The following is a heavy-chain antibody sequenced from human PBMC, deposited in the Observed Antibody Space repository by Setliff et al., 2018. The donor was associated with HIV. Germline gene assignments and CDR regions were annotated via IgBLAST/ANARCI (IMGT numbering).Heavy chain of an antibody. CDR3: ATGRHYYDSSDYPANPFDV. Sequence: SVKVSCKASGGTFINSAFNWVRQAPGQGLEWMGSIISIFGTGNYAQNFQGRVTITADGSTSTAYKELTSLRSEDTAVYYCATGRHYYDSSDYPANPFDVWGQGTLVTVSS. V-gene: IGHV1-69*13. D-gene: IGHD3-22*01. J-gene: IGHJ3*01. CDR2: IISIFGTG. CDR1: GGTFINSA.